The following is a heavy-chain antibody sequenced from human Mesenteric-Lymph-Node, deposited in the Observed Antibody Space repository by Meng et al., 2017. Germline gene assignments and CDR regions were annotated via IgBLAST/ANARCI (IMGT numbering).Heavy chain of an antibody. V-gene: IGHV3-23*01. J-gene: IGHJ4*02. CDR3: ARDGGWILTGYYRAY. D-gene: IGHD3-9*01. CDR2: ISGSGGST. CDR1: GFTFSSYA. Sequence: GESLKISCAASGFTFSSYAMSWVRQAPGKGLEWLSGISGSGGSTYYADSVKGRFTISRDNSKNMLYLQMNSLRGEDTAVYYCARDGGWILTGYYRAYWGQGTLVTVSS.